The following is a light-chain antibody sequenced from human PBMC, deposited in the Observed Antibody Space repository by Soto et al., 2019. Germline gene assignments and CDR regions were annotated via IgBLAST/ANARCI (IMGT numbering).Light chain of an antibody. CDR1: SSDVGGYNY. V-gene: IGLV2-14*03. J-gene: IGLJ1*01. CDR2: DVN. CDR3: SSYTSSSTYV. Sequence: QSALTQPASVSGSPRQSITISCTGTSSDVGGYNYVSWYQQHPGKVPKLIIYDVNNRTSGVSDRFSGSKSDNTASLTISGLQAEDEADYYCSSYTSSSTYVFGTGTKLTVL.